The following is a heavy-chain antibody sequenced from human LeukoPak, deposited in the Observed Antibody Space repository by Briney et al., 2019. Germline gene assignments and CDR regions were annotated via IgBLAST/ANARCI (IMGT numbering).Heavy chain of an antibody. CDR3: ARAAIRVDFFDS. D-gene: IGHD2-2*01. J-gene: IGHJ4*02. V-gene: IGHV3-21*06. CDR1: GFTFDDYA. Sequence: PGGSLRLSCAASGFTFDDYAMHWVRQAPGKGLECVSSIHSSATYITYADSVRGRFTISRDNDKNSLFLDMNDLRAEDTAVYYCARAAIRVDFFDSWGQGTLVAVSS. CDR2: IHSSATYI.